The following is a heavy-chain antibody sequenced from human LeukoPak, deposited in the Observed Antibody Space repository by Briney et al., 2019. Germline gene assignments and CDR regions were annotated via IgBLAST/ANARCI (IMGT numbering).Heavy chain of an antibody. CDR2: IRSKANSYAT. Sequence: GGSLTLSCAASGFTFSGSAMQWVRQASGKGMEWVGRIRSKANSYATAYAASVKGRFTISRDHSKNTAYLQMNSLKTEDTAVYYCTRPYYYGSGSPWWFDPWGQGTLVTVSS. CDR3: TRPYYYGSGSPWWFDP. CDR1: GFTFSGSA. J-gene: IGHJ5*02. D-gene: IGHD3-10*01. V-gene: IGHV3-73*01.